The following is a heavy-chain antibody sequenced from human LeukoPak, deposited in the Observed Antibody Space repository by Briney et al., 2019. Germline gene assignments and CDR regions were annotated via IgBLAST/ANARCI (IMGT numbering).Heavy chain of an antibody. CDR3: AGESSPYYYDSSGPCGY. CDR1: GFTFSSYG. J-gene: IGHJ4*02. Sequence: GRSLRLSCAASGFTFSSYGMHWVRQAPGKGLEWVAVIWYDGSNKYYADSVKGRFTISRDNSKNTLYLQMNSLRAEDTAVYYCAGESSPYYYDSSGPCGYWGQGTLVTVSS. V-gene: IGHV3-33*01. D-gene: IGHD3-22*01. CDR2: IWYDGSNK.